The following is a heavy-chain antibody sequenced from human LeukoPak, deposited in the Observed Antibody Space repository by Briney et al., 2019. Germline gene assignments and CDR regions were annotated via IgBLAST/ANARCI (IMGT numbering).Heavy chain of an antibody. CDR2: INPNSGGT. V-gene: IGHV1-2*02. CDR1: GYTFTGYY. Sequence: GASVQVSCKASGYTFTGYYMHWVRQAPGQGLEWMGWINPNSGGTNYAQKFQGRVTMTRDTSISTAYMELSRLRSDDTAVYYCALNYYDSSGYRYWGQGTLVTVSS. CDR3: ALNYYDSSGYRY. D-gene: IGHD3-22*01. J-gene: IGHJ4*02.